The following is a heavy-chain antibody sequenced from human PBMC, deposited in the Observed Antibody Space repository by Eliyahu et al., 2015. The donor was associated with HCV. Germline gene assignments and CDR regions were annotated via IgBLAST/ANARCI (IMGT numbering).Heavy chain of an antibody. D-gene: IGHD4-11*01. CDR1: GGSISSYF. V-gene: IGHV4-59*01. Sequence: QVQLQESGPGLVKPSEILSLTCTXPGGSISSYFWSWIRQPPGKGLEWIGYIYYSGSTTYNPSLKSRLTISVDTSKNQFSLKLRSVTAADTAVYYCARGGYSKVDAFDIWGQGTMVTVSS. CDR2: IYYSGST. J-gene: IGHJ3*02. CDR3: ARGGYSKVDAFDI.